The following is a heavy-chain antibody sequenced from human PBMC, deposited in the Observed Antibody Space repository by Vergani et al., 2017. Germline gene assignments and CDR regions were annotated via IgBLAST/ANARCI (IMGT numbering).Heavy chain of an antibody. V-gene: IGHV3-30*02. Sequence: VQLVESGGGLVQPGGSLRLSCAASGFTFSSYGMHWVRQAPGKGLEWVAFIRYDGSNKYYADSVKGRFTISRDNSKNTLYLQMNSLRAEDTAVYYCARERAYYDFWSGSLPSYGMDVWGQGTTVTVSS. CDR2: IRYDGSNK. CDR3: ARERAYYDFWSGSLPSYGMDV. CDR1: GFTFSSYG. J-gene: IGHJ6*02. D-gene: IGHD3-3*01.